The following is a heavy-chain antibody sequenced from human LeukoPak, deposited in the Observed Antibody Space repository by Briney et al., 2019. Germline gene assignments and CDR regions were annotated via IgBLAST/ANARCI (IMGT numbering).Heavy chain of an antibody. CDR3: VRGFLGPDH. V-gene: IGHV3-74*01. CDR2: ITNDGSNT. J-gene: IGHJ4*02. Sequence: PGGSLRLSCEASGFSFSSHWMHWVRQSPGKGLVWVSRITNDGSNTVYADSVEGRFTISRDNARNTLYLQMNSLRVEDTAVCYCVRGFLGPDHWGQGTLVTVSS. D-gene: IGHD2-21*01. CDR1: GFSFSSHW.